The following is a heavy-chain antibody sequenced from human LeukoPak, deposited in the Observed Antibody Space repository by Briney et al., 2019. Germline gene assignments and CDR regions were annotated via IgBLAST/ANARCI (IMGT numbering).Heavy chain of an antibody. CDR1: GYSFTSYW. CDR3: ARRAFSNLKVFDY. V-gene: IGHV5-51*01. CDR2: IYPGDSDT. J-gene: IGHJ4*02. Sequence: GESLKISCKGSGYSFTSYWIGWVRQMPGKGPEWMGIIYPGDSDTRYSPSFQGQVTISADKSISTAYLQWSSLKASDTAIYYCARRAFSNLKVFDYWGQGTLVTVSS. D-gene: IGHD4-11*01.